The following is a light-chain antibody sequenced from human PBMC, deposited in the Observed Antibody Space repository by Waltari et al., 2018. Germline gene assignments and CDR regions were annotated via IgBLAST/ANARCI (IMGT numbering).Light chain of an antibody. V-gene: IGKV1-8*01. Sequence: AIRMTQSPSSLSASTGHRVTTTCRASQGISSYLAWYQQKPGKAPKLLIYAASTLQSGVPSRFSGSGSGTDFTRTSSCLQSEDFATYYCQQYYSYPPLTFGGGTKVEIK. J-gene: IGKJ4*01. CDR2: AAS. CDR3: QQYYSYPPLT. CDR1: QGISSY.